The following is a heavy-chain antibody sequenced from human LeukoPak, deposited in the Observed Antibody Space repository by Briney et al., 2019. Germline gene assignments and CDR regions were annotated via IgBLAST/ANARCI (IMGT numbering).Heavy chain of an antibody. V-gene: IGHV4-59*12. CDR1: GGSISSYY. CDR2: IYYSGST. J-gene: IGHJ4*02. D-gene: IGHD6-19*01. CDR3: ARGTMRSSGWKY. Sequence: KASETLSLTCTVSGGSISSYYWSWIRQPPGKGLEWIGYIYYSGSTNYNPSLKSRVTISVDTSKNQFSLKLSSVTAADTAVYYCARGTMRSSGWKYWGQGTLVTVSS.